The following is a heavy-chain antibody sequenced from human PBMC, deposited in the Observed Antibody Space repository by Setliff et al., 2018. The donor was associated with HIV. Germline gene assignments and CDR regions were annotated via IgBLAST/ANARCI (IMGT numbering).Heavy chain of an antibody. Sequence: SETLSLTCTVSGGSISSYYWSWIRQPAGKGLEWIGRIYTSGRTNYNPSLKSRVDMSVDTSKNQFSLKLSFVTAADTAVYYCARGLWFGGSYWFDPWGQGTLVTVSS. J-gene: IGHJ5*02. CDR3: ARGLWFGGSYWFDP. V-gene: IGHV4-4*07. CDR1: GGSISSYY. D-gene: IGHD3-10*01. CDR2: IYTSGRT.